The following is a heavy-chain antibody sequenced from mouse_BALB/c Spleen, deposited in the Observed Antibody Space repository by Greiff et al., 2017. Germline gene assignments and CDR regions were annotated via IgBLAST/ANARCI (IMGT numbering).Heavy chain of an antibody. J-gene: IGHJ4*01. CDR2: IWSGGST. Sequence: QVQLKESGPGLVAPSQSLSITCTVSGFSLTSYGVHWVRQSPGKGLEWLGVIWSGGSTDYNAAFISRLSISKDNSKSQVFFKMNSLQANDTAIYYCARKGGITTRLAMDYWGQGTSVTVSS. CDR1: GFSLTSYG. CDR3: ARKGGITTRLAMDY. D-gene: IGHD2-4*01. V-gene: IGHV2-2*02.